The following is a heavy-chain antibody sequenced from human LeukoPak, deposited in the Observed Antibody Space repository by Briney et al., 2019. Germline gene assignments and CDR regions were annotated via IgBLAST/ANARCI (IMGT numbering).Heavy chain of an antibody. D-gene: IGHD3-22*01. Sequence: GASVKVSCKASGGTFSSYGINWVRQAPGQGLEWMGGIIPIFGTANYAQKFQGRVTITADESTSTAYMELSSLRSEDTAVYFCATAHFYDSSGSNPFDYWGQGTLVTVSS. CDR2: IIPIFGTA. CDR3: ATAHFYDSSGSNPFDY. J-gene: IGHJ4*02. CDR1: GGTFSSYG. V-gene: IGHV1-69*13.